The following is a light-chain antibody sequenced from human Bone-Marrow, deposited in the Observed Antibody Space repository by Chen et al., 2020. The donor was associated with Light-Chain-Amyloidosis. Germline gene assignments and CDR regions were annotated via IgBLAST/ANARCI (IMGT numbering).Light chain of an antibody. Sequence: QSALTQPASVSGSPGRSITTSSTGTSSDVGGDNHVSWYQQHPDKAPKLMIYEVTNRPSWVPDRFSGSKSDNTASLTISGLQTEDEADYFCSSYTITNTLVFGSGTRVTV. V-gene: IGLV2-14*01. CDR2: EVT. J-gene: IGLJ1*01. CDR3: SSYTITNTLV. CDR1: SSDVGGDNH.